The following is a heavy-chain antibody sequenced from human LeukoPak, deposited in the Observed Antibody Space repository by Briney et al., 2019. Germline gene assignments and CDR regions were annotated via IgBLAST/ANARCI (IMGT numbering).Heavy chain of an antibody. Sequence: GGSLRLSCAASGFTFSSYGMHWVRQAPGKGLEWVAFIRYDGSNKYYADSVKGRFTISRDNSENSLYLQMNSLRAEDTAVYYCARDRFGGVATHFDYWGQGTLVTVSS. CDR2: IRYDGSNK. D-gene: IGHD3-16*01. CDR1: GFTFSSYG. J-gene: IGHJ4*02. CDR3: ARDRFGGVATHFDY. V-gene: IGHV3-30*02.